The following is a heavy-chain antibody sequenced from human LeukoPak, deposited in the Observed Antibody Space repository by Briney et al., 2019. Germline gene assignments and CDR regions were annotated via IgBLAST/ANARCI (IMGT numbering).Heavy chain of an antibody. Sequence: VASVKVSCKASGGTFSSYAISWVRQAPGQGLEWMGRIIPILGIANYAQNLQGRVTMTTDTSTSTAYMELRSLRSDDTAVYYCARAPDDYDFWSGPFDYWGRGTLVTVSS. CDR1: GGTFSSYA. CDR2: IIPILGIA. J-gene: IGHJ4*02. D-gene: IGHD3-3*01. V-gene: IGHV1-69*04. CDR3: ARAPDDYDFWSGPFDY.